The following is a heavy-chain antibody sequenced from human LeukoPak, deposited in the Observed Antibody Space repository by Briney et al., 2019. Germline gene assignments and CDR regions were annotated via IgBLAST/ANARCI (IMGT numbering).Heavy chain of an antibody. CDR1: GGSISSSTYY. J-gene: IGHJ4*02. D-gene: IGHD6-6*01. CDR2: IYSVTT. CDR3: ARHFGSSSVSPYDY. V-gene: IGHV4-39*01. Sequence: SETLSLTCTVSGGSISSSTYYWDWIRQPPGKGLEWIGSIYSVTTSYNPSLKSRVTISVDTSKNQFSLKLTSVTAADTAVYYCARHFGSSSVSPYDYWGQGTLLTVSS.